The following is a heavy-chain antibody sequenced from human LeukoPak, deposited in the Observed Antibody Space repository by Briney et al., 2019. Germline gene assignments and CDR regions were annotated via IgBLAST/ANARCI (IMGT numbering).Heavy chain of an antibody. J-gene: IGHJ4*02. Sequence: ASVKVSCKASGYFFPSYVIHWVRQAPGQGLEWMGWINTNTGNPTYAQAFTGRFVFSSDTSVSTAYLQISSLKAEDTAVYYCARGPTMVREGYIDYSGQGILVTVSS. CDR2: INTNTGNP. CDR3: ARGPTMVREGYIDY. CDR1: GYFFPSYV. D-gene: IGHD3-10*01. V-gene: IGHV7-4-1*02.